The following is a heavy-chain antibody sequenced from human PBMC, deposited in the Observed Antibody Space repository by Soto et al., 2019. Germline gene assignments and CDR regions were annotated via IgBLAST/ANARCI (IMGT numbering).Heavy chain of an antibody. V-gene: IGHV5-51*01. D-gene: IGHD6-13*01. CDR1: GYSFTSYW. CDR2: IYPGDSDT. J-gene: IGHJ6*02. CDR3: ARRVKIAAAGTHYYGMDV. Sequence: GESLKISCKGSGYSFTSYWIGWVRQMPGKGLEWMGIIYPGDSDTRYSPSFQGQVTISADKSISTAYLQWSSLKASDTAMYYCARRVKIAAAGTHYYGMDVWGQGTTVTVSS.